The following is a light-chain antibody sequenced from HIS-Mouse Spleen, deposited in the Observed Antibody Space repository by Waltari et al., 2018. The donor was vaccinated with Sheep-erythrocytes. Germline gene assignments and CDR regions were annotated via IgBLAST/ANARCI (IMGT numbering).Light chain of an antibody. CDR3: CSYAGSYNHV. CDR2: DVS. V-gene: IGLV2-11*01. Sequence: QSALTQPRSVSGSPGQSVTIPCTGTSRDVGGYNYVSCYQQHPGKAPKLMIYDVSKRPSGVPDRFSGSKSGNTASLTISGLQAEDEADYYCCSYAGSYNHVFATGTKVTVL. CDR1: SRDVGGYNY. J-gene: IGLJ1*01.